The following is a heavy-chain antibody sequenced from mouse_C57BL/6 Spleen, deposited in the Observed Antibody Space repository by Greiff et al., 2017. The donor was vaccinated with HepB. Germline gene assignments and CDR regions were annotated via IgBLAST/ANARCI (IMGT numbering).Heavy chain of an antibody. CDR1: GYTFTDYE. J-gene: IGHJ1*03. CDR2: IDPETGGT. CDR3: TRSGYYGSSPYWYFDV. V-gene: IGHV1-15*01. Sequence: VQLQQSGAELVRPGASVTLSCKASGYTFTDYEMHWVKQTPVHGLEWIGAIDPETGGTAYNQKFKGKAILTADKSSSTAYMELRSLTSEDSAVYYCTRSGYYGSSPYWYFDVWGTGTTVTVSS. D-gene: IGHD1-1*01.